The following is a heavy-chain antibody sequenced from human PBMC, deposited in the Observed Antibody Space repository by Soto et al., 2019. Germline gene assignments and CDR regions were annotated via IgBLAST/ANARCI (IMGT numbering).Heavy chain of an antibody. CDR3: ARVPDR. CDR1: GGSISSGGYS. D-gene: IGHD2-2*01. V-gene: IGHV4-30-2*01. CDR2: IYYSGST. Sequence: QLQLEESGSGLVKPSQTLSLTCAVSGGSISSGGYSWGWVRQPPGKGLEWIGYIYYSGSTYYNPTLKSRVTTSVDRSKHQFSLKLSSVTDADTAVYYCARVPDRWGQGTLVTVSS. J-gene: IGHJ5*02.